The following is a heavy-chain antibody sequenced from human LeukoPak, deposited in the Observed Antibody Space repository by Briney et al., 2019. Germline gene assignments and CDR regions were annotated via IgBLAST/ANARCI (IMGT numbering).Heavy chain of an antibody. Sequence: EASVKVSCKASGYTFTSYYMHWVRQAPGQGLEWMGIINPSGGSTSYAQKFQGRVTMTTDTSTSTAYMELRSLRSDDTAVYYCAREYSSSWYSYWGQGTLVTVSS. CDR3: AREYSSSWYSY. CDR1: GYTFTSYY. V-gene: IGHV1-46*01. J-gene: IGHJ4*02. D-gene: IGHD6-13*01. CDR2: INPSGGST.